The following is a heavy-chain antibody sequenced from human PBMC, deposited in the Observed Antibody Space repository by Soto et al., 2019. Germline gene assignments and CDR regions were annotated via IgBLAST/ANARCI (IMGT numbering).Heavy chain of an antibody. J-gene: IGHJ4*02. CDR3: ARRDSGGFYRFFDS. CDR1: GGSLSTNP. Sequence: SVKGPCKASGGSLSTNPISWVRQAPGQGLEWMGGTGSGTGPGNHAQKFQGRLTVTADKSTSTVYMELTNLSSEDTAVYYCARRDSGGFYRFFDSWGQGTLVTVSS. D-gene: IGHD2-15*01. CDR2: TGSGTGPG. V-gene: IGHV1-69*06.